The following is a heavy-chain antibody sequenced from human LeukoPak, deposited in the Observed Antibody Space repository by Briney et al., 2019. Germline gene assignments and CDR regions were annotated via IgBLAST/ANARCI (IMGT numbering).Heavy chain of an antibody. D-gene: IGHD3-22*01. J-gene: IGHJ4*02. V-gene: IGHV3-23*01. CDR1: GFIFTSYA. CDR2: ISGSGATT. CDR3: ARPTNYYDSSGYYYFDY. Sequence: GGSLRLSCAASGFIFTSYAMSWVRHTPGKGLEWVSGISGSGATTYYADSVKGRFTISRDNAKKSLYLQMNSLRAEDTAVYYCARPTNYYDSSGYYYFDYWGQGILVTVSS.